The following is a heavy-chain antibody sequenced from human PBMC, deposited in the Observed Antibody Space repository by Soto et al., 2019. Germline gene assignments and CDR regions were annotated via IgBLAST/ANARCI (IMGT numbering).Heavy chain of an antibody. V-gene: IGHV3-30*03. D-gene: IGHD3-9*01. CDR2: ISHDGKNK. J-gene: IGHJ4*02. Sequence: QVQLVASGGGVVQPGTSLRLSCAVSGLSFSRYAMLWVRQAPGKGLEWVAVISHDGKNKDYEKPVKGRFTVSRNKSKNTLYLQIDSLRAEDAAVYYCARPFGGGYFDWFSPAYWGQGTLVTVSS. CDR3: ARPFGGGYFDWFSPAY. CDR1: GLSFSRYA.